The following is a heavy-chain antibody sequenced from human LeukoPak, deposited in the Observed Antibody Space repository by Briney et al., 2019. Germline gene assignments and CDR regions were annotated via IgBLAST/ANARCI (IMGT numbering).Heavy chain of an antibody. CDR2: ISDSGGRT. D-gene: IGHD3-22*01. V-gene: IGHV3-23*01. CDR3: AKRGVVIRVILVGFHKEAYYFDS. J-gene: IGHJ4*02. Sequence: PGGSLRLSCAVSGITLSNYGMSWVRQAPGKGLEWVAGISDSGGRTNYADSVKGRFTISRDNPKNTLYLQMNSLRAEHAGVYFCAKRGVVIRVILVGFHKEAYYFDSWGQGALVTVSS. CDR1: GITLSNYG.